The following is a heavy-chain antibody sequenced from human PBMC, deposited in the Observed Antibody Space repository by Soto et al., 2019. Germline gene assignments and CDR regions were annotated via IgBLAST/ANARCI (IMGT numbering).Heavy chain of an antibody. D-gene: IGHD3-3*01. CDR2: ISSSSRYI. CDR3: ARARTGNRFLEWLHDY. CDR1: GFTFSTYS. Sequence: LRLXCAASGFTFSTYSMNWVRQAPGKGLEWVSSISSSSRYIYYADSVKGRFTISRDNAKNSLYLQMNSLRADDTAVYYCARARTGNRFLEWLHDYWGQGTLVTVSS. V-gene: IGHV3-21*01. J-gene: IGHJ4*02.